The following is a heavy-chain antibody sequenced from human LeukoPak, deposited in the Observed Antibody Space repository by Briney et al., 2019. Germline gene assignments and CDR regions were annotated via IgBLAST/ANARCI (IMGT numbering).Heavy chain of an antibody. CDR3: AKDFQYYDILTGLFDY. J-gene: IGHJ4*02. V-gene: IGHV3-30*02. D-gene: IGHD3-9*01. CDR1: GFTFSSYG. CDR2: IRYDGSNK. Sequence: PGGSLRLSCAASGFTFSSYGMHWVRQAPGKGLEWVAFIRYDGSNKYYADSVKGRFTISRDNSKNTLYLQMNSLRAEDTAVYYCAKDFQYYDILTGLFDYWGQGTLVTVSS.